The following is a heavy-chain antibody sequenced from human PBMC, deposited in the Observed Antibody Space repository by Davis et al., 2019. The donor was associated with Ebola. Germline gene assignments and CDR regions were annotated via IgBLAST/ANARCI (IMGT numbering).Heavy chain of an antibody. D-gene: IGHD5-18*01. CDR1: GFTFGTYS. CDR2: ISGSSSYI. Sequence: PGGSLRLSCAASGFTFGTYSMNWVRQAPGKGLEWVSSISGSSSYIYFADSVKGRFTISRDNAESSLYLQINSLRAEDTAVYYCARGGYDTSLDPEAYYYYGMDVWGQGTTVTVSS. V-gene: IGHV3-21*01. J-gene: IGHJ6*02. CDR3: ARGGYDTSLDPEAYYYYGMDV.